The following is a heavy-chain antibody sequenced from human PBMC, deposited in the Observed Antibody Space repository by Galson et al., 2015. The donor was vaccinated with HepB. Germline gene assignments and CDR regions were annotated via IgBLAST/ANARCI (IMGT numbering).Heavy chain of an antibody. CDR2: ISAYNGNT. V-gene: IGHV1-18*04. J-gene: IGHJ6*02. CDR3: ARDWAGILEWLFRGVYYYYGMDV. CDR1: GYTFTSYG. D-gene: IGHD3-3*01. Sequence: SVKVSCKASGYTFTSYGISWVRQAPGQGLEWMGWISAYNGNTNYAQKLQGRVTMTTDTSTSTAYMELRSLRSDDTAVYYCARDWAGILEWLFRGVYYYYGMDVWGQGTTVPVSS.